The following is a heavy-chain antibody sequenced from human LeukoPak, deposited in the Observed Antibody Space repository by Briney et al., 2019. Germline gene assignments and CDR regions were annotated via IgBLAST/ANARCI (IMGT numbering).Heavy chain of an antibody. V-gene: IGHV4-38-2*02. CDR2: IYHDGST. J-gene: IGHJ4*02. D-gene: IGHD4-17*01. CDR3: ASRSYGDLYYFDY. Sequence: SETLSLTCTVSGYTISSGYYWGWIRQPPGKGLEWIGNIYHDGSTYYNPSLKSRVTISVDTSKNQFSLKLTSVTAADTAVYYCASRSYGDLYYFDYWGQGTLVTVSS. CDR1: GYTISSGYY.